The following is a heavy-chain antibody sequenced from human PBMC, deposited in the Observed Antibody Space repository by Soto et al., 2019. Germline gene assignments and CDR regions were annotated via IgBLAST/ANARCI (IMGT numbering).Heavy chain of an antibody. J-gene: IGHJ4*02. CDR3: AKGRYDFWSPYYFDS. V-gene: IGHV3-9*01. Sequence: GGPLRLSCVGTGLNFDDFAVHWVRQAPGKGLGWVSGITWNSRVLAYADSVKGRFTISRDNARNSLYLQMDSLRDEDTALYYCAKGRYDFWSPYYFDSWGQGTLVTVSS. CDR2: ITWNSRVL. D-gene: IGHD3-3*01. CDR1: GLNFDDFA.